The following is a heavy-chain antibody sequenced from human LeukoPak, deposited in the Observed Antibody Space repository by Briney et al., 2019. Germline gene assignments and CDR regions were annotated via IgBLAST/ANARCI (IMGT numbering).Heavy chain of an antibody. CDR2: IKQDGSEK. J-gene: IGHJ2*01. CDR3: ARGGSGWYGNWYFDL. Sequence: GGSLRLSCAASGFTFSSYWMSWVRQAPGKGMEWVANIKQDGSEKYYVDSVKGRFIISRDNAKNSLSLQMNNLRAEDTAVYYCARGGSGWYGNWYFDLWGLGTLVTVSS. V-gene: IGHV3-7*03. D-gene: IGHD6-19*01. CDR1: GFTFSSYW.